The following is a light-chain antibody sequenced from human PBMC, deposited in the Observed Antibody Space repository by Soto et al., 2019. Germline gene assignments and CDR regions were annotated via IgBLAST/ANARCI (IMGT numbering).Light chain of an antibody. CDR1: QTISSW. CDR3: QQYNSYPVA. J-gene: IGKJ1*01. V-gene: IGKV1-5*03. CDR2: KAS. Sequence: DIPINQAPSTRSAPVGDRVSITCRASQTISSWLAWYQQKPGKAPKLLIYKASTLQSGVPSRFSGSGSGTEFTLTISSLQPDDFATYYCQQYNSYPVAFGQGTLVDIK.